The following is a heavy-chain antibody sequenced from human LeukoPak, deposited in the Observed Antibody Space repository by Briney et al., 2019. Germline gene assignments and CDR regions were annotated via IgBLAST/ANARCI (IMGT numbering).Heavy chain of an antibody. CDR1: GGSFSGYY. J-gene: IGHJ4*02. CDR2: INHSGST. Sequence: SETLSLTCAVYGGSFSGYYWSWIRQPPGKGLEWIGEINHSGSTNYNPSLKSRVTISVDTSKNQFSLKLSSVTAADTAVYYCARVDSKGYSDYWGQGTLVTVSS. V-gene: IGHV4-34*01. CDR3: ARVDSKGYSDY. D-gene: IGHD3-22*01.